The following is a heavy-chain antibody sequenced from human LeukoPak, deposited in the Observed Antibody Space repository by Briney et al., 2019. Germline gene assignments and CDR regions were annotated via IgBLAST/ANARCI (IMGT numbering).Heavy chain of an antibody. CDR3: AKDRRYDILTGYRSPSSDY. CDR1: GFTFSNYA. CDR2: ISGGGGST. Sequence: PGGSLRLSCAASGFTFSNYAMSWVRQAPGKGLEWVSGISGGGGSTYYAGSVKGRFTISRDNSKNTLYLQMNSLRAEDTAVYYCAKDRRYDILTGYRSPSSDYWGQGTLVTVSS. V-gene: IGHV3-23*01. J-gene: IGHJ4*02. D-gene: IGHD3-9*01.